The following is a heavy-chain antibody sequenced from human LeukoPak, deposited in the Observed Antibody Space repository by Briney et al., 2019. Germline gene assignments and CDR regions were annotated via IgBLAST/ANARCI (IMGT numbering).Heavy chain of an antibody. CDR3: ARDLFPTIVIQCPVY. CDR2: ISSSSSTI. CDR1: GFTFSSYS. Sequence: GGSLRLSCAASGFTFSSYSMNWVRQAPGKGLEWVSYISSSSSTIYYADSVKGRFTISRDNAKNSLYLQMNSLRAEDTAVYSCARDLFPTIVIQCPVYWGQGTLVTVSS. V-gene: IGHV3-48*01. J-gene: IGHJ4*02. D-gene: IGHD2/OR15-2a*01.